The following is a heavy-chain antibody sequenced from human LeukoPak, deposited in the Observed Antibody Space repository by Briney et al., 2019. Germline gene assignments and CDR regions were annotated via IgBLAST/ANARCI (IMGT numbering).Heavy chain of an antibody. CDR3: AKAIGGDYGYFDL. V-gene: IGHV3-33*06. CDR2: IWYDGSNK. J-gene: IGHJ2*01. Sequence: PGRSLRLSCAASGFTFSSYGMHWVRQAPGKGLEWVAVIWYDGSNKYYADSVKGRSTISRDNSKNTLYLQMNSLRAEDTAVCYCAKAIGGDYGYFDLWGRGTLVTVSS. D-gene: IGHD4-17*01. CDR1: GFTFSSYG.